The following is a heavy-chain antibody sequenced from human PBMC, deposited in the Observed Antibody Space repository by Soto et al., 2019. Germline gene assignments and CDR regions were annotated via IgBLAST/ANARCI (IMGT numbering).Heavy chain of an antibody. CDR3: TGITWFRGMDV. V-gene: IGHV6-1*01. Sequence: SQTLSLTCAISGDSVSSNSAVWSWIRQSPSRGLEWLGRTYYKSKWNNDYALSVKSRITINPDTSKNQFSLHLYSVTPEDTAVYYCTGITWFRGMDVWGQGTPVTVSS. D-gene: IGHD3-10*01. CDR2: TYYKSKWNN. J-gene: IGHJ6*02. CDR1: GDSVSSNSAV.